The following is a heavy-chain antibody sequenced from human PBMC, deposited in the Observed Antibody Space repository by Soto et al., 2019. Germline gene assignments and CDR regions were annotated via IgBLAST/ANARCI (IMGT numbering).Heavy chain of an antibody. CDR1: GFTVSSNY. V-gene: IGHV3-53*01. CDR3: ARGRPRGYSYGSYYFDD. J-gene: IGHJ4*02. D-gene: IGHD5-18*01. CDR2: IYSGGRT. Sequence: PGWSLRLSCAASGFTVSSNYMTWVRQAPGKGLEWVSVIYSGGRTYYADSVKGRFTISRDNSKNTLYLQMNSLRAEDTAVYYCARGRPRGYSYGSYYFDDWGQGTLVTVSS.